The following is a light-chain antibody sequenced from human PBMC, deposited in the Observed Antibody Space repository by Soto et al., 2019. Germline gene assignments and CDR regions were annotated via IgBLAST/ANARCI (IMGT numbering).Light chain of an antibody. CDR1: RSDVGGYNY. V-gene: IGLV2-14*01. J-gene: IGLJ2*01. Sequence: QSALTQPASVSGSPGQSITISCTGTRSDVGGYNYVSWYQQHPGKAPKLMIYDVSNRPSGVSNRFSGSKSGNTASLTISGLHAEDEADYYCSSYTSISTLVVFGGGTKLTVL. CDR2: DVS. CDR3: SSYTSISTLVV.